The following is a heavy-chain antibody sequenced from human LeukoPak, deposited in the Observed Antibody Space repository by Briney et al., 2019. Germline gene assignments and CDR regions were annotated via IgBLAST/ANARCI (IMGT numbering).Heavy chain of an antibody. CDR1: GGSISSYY. Sequence: PSETLSLTCTVSGGSISSYYWSWIRQPPGKGLEWIGYIYYSGSTNYNPSLKSRDTISVDTSKNQFSLKLSSVTAADTAVYYCARGSYDSSGYYCGSWFDPWGQGTLVTVSS. J-gene: IGHJ5*02. D-gene: IGHD3-22*01. V-gene: IGHV4-59*01. CDR2: IYYSGST. CDR3: ARGSYDSSGYYCGSWFDP.